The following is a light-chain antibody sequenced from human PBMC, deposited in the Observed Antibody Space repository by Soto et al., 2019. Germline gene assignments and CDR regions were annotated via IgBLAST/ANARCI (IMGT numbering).Light chain of an antibody. CDR2: VNSDGRH. V-gene: IGLV4-69*01. Sequence: QSVLTQSPSASAPLGASVKLTCTLSGGHSNYAIAWHQQQPQKGPRFLMRVNSDGRHTKGDGIPDRFSGSSSGAERYLSISSLQSEDEADYYCQTWGTGIRVFGGGTKVTVL. CDR3: QTWGTGIRV. J-gene: IGLJ3*02. CDR1: GGHSNYA.